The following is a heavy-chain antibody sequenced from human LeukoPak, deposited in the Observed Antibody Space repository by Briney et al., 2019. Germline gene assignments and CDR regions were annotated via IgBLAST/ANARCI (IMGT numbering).Heavy chain of an antibody. J-gene: IGHJ5*01. D-gene: IGHD2-2*01. V-gene: IGHV3-33*06. CDR2: IWYDESKT. Sequence: GGSLRLSCAASGFPFSSYGMHWVRQSPGKGLDWVAAIWYDESKTYYADSVKGRFTISRDSSENTLYLQMTSLRAEDAAIYYCVKDLVPAASSRWFDSWGQGTLVTVSS. CDR1: GFPFSSYG. CDR3: VKDLVPAASSRWFDS.